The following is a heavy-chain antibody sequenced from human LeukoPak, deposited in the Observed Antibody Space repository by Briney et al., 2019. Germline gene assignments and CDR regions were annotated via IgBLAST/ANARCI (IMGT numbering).Heavy chain of an antibody. D-gene: IGHD6-6*01. V-gene: IGHV3-30*18. Sequence: PGRSLRLSCAASGFIFTSYAMHWVRQAPGKGLEWVAVISYDGSNKYFGDSVKGRFTISRDNSKNTLYLQMNSLRAEDTAVYYCAKARPAIAARVGYYYYGMDVWGQGTTVTVSS. CDR3: AKARPAIAARVGYYYYGMDV. CDR1: GFIFTSYA. J-gene: IGHJ6*02. CDR2: ISYDGSNK.